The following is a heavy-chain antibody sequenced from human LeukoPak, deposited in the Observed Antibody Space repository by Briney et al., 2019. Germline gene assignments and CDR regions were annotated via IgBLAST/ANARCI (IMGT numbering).Heavy chain of an antibody. CDR1: GGSISSGSYY. Sequence: SETLSLTCTVSGGSISSGSYYWSWIRQPAGKGLEWIGRIYTSGSTNYNPSLKSRVTMSVDTSKNQFSLKLSSVTVADTAVYYCARDAYYYDSSGYSRFDYWGQGTLVTVSS. D-gene: IGHD3-22*01. V-gene: IGHV4-61*02. CDR3: ARDAYYYDSSGYSRFDY. CDR2: IYTSGST. J-gene: IGHJ4*02.